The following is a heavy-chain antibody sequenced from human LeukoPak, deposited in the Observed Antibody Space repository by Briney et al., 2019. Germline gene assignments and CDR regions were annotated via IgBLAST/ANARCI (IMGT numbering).Heavy chain of an antibody. CDR3: ARDLGYSIDY. J-gene: IGHJ4*02. D-gene: IGHD5-18*01. Sequence: GRSLRLSCAASGFTFSSYWIHRVRQAPGKGLVWVSLINSDESITTYADSVKGRFTISRDNAKNTLYLQMNSLRPEDTAVYYCARDLGYSIDYWGQGTLVTVSS. V-gene: IGHV3-74*03. CDR1: GFTFSSYW. CDR2: INSDESIT.